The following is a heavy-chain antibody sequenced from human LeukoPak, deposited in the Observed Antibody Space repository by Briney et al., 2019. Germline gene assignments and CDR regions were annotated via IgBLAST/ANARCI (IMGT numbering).Heavy chain of an antibody. CDR1: GFTFSSYA. CDR2: ISGSGGST. Sequence: GGSLRLSCAASGFTFSSYAMSWVRQAPGKGLEWVAAISGSGGSTYYADSVKGRFTISRDNSKNTLYLQMNSLRAEDTAVYYCAKGGGIQLRYMDVWGKGTTVTVSS. CDR3: AKGGGIQLRYMDV. J-gene: IGHJ6*03. V-gene: IGHV3-23*01. D-gene: IGHD5-18*01.